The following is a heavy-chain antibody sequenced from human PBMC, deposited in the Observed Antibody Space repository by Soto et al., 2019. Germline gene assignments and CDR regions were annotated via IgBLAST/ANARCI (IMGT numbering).Heavy chain of an antibody. Sequence: PGGSLRLSCAASGFTFSSYGMHWVRQAPGKGLEWVAVIWYDGSNKYYADSVKGRFTISRDNSKNTLYLQMNSLRAEDTAVYYCAIEQTHSSSSIMIDYSGQATLVTVSS. J-gene: IGHJ4*02. D-gene: IGHD6-13*01. V-gene: IGHV3-33*01. CDR3: AIEQTHSSSSIMIDY. CDR2: IWYDGSNK. CDR1: GFTFSSYG.